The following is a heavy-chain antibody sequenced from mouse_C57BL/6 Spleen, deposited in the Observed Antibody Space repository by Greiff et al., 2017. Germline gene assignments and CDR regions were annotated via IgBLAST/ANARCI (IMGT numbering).Heavy chain of an antibody. D-gene: IGHD2-1*01. CDR2: INPGSGGT. Sequence: QVQLQQSGAELVRPGTSVKVSCKASGYAFTNYLIEWVKQRPGQGLEWIGVINPGSGGTNYNEKFKGKATLTADKSSSTAYMQLSSLTSEDSAVYFCARGYYGNRFDYWGQGTTLTVSS. CDR1: GYAFTNYL. J-gene: IGHJ2*01. CDR3: ARGYYGNRFDY. V-gene: IGHV1-54*01.